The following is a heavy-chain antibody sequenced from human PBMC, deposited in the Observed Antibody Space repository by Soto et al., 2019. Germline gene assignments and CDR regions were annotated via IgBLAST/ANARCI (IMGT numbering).Heavy chain of an antibody. CDR2: IIPIFGTA. J-gene: IGHJ6*02. Sequence: QVQLVQSGAEVKKPGSSVKVSCKASGGTFSSYTINWVRQAPGQGLEWMGGIIPIFGTANYAQKFQGRVTITADESTSTAYMALSSRRSEDTAMYYCAKDLDTATAIRDVWGQGTTVTVSS. D-gene: IGHD5-18*01. CDR3: AKDLDTATAIRDV. V-gene: IGHV1-69*01. CDR1: GGTFSSYT.